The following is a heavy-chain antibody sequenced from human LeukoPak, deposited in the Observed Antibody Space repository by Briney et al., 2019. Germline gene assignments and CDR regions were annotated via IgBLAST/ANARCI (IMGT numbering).Heavy chain of an antibody. V-gene: IGHV4-61*02. CDR3: AREGEGRSSLDY. D-gene: IGHD6-6*01. CDR2: IYTSGST. CDR1: GGSISGNSSY. J-gene: IGHJ4*02. Sequence: SETLSLTCTVSGGSISGNSSYWGWIRQPAGKGLEWIGLIYTSGSTHYNPSLKSRVTISVDTSKNQFSLRLSSVTAADTAVYYCAREGEGRSSLDYWGQGTLVTVSS.